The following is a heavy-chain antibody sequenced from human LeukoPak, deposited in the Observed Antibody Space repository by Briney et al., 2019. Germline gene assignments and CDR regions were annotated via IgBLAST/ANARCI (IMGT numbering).Heavy chain of an antibody. CDR2: INHSGST. V-gene: IGHV4-34*01. J-gene: IGHJ3*02. Sequence: SETLSLTCAVYGGSFSGYYWSWIRQPPGKGLEWIGEINHSGSTNYNPSLKSRVTISVDTSKNQFSLKLTSVTAADTAVYYCARGPERITIFGVAPRGAFDIWGQGTMVTVSS. D-gene: IGHD3-3*01. CDR1: GGSFSGYY. CDR3: ARGPERITIFGVAPRGAFDI.